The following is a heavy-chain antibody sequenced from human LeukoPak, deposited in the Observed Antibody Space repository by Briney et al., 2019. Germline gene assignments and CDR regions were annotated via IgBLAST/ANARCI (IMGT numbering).Heavy chain of an antibody. J-gene: IGHJ3*02. CDR2: INPNSGGT. D-gene: IGHD3-22*01. V-gene: IGHV1-2*02. CDR1: GYTFTSYD. CDR3: AGTYYYDSSGSPGAFDI. Sequence: ASLTVSCTPSGYTFTSYDINWVRQAPGQGREWMGWINPNSGGTNYAQKFQGRVTMTRDTSISTAYMELSRLRSDDTAGYCCAGTYYYDSSGSPGAFDIWGQGTMVTVSS.